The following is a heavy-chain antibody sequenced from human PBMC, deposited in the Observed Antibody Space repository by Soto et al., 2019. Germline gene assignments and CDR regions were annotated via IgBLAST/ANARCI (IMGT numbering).Heavy chain of an antibody. D-gene: IGHD3-16*01. CDR1: GFSFSVYT. CDR2: ISASRIYI. Sequence: EVQLVESGGGLVKPGGSLRLSCAASGFSFSVYTMNWVRQAPGKGLEWVSSISASRIYISYIDSVKGRFTISRDDAKKSLFLQMNSLRAEDTAVYYCARGSWGHLDDWGQGTLVTVSS. V-gene: IGHV3-21*01. CDR3: ARGSWGHLDD. J-gene: IGHJ4*02.